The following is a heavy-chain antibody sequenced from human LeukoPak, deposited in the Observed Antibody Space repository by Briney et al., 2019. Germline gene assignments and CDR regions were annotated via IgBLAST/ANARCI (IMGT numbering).Heavy chain of an antibody. V-gene: IGHV3-21*01. Sequence: GGSLRLSCAASGFTFSIYSMNWVRQAPGKGLEWVSSISSNNRYIYYADSVKGRFTISRDNAKNSLYLQMNSLRAEDTAMYYCSRERXDYXAXXAYAYPFEYWGQGTRVAVSS. CDR2: ISSNNRYI. J-gene: IGHJ4*02. CDR1: GFTFSIYS. CDR3: SRERXDYXAXXAYAYPFEY. D-gene: IGHD3-16*01.